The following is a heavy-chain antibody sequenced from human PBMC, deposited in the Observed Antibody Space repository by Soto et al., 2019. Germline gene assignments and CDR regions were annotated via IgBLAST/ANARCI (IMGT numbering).Heavy chain of an antibody. CDR3: ARYMVRGVPPYYFDY. V-gene: IGHV4-34*01. Sequence: SETLSLTCAVYGGSFSGYYWSWIRQPPGKGLEWIGEINHSGSTNYNPSLKSRVTISVDTSKNQFSLKLSSVTAADTAVYYCARYMVRGVPPYYFDYWGQGTLVTVSS. D-gene: IGHD3-10*01. CDR2: INHSGST. CDR1: GGSFSGYY. J-gene: IGHJ4*02.